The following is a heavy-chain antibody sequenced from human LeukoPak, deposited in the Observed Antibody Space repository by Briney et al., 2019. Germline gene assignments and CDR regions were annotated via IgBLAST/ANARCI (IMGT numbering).Heavy chain of an antibody. J-gene: IGHJ6*02. CDR2: NSSSSSYI. V-gene: IGHV3-21*01. CDR1: GFTFSSYS. D-gene: IGHD6-13*01. CDR3: ASWDSSSPRPMDV. Sequence: GGSLRLSCAASGFTFSSYSMNWVRQAPGKGLEWVSSNSSSSSYIYYADSVKGRFTISRDNAKNSLYLQMNSLRAEDTAVYYCASWDSSSPRPMDVWGQGTTVTVSS.